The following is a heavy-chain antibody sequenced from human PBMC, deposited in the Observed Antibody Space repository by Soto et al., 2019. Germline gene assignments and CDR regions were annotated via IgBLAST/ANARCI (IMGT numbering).Heavy chain of an antibody. CDR1: GITFGL. CDR3: AKDRGLRYCSSFSCYSKLLRWFVP. CDR2: LGGSRDST. V-gene: IGHV3-23*01. J-gene: IGHJ5*02. Sequence: GGLPRVSSAVSGITFGLAWVGWARGVRRKGVATLGGSRDSTYYADSVKGRFTISRDNSKTTLFLQMNSLRADDTAVYYCAKDRGLRYCSSFSCYSKLLRWFVPWVQGTLVTVSA. D-gene: IGHD2-2*01.